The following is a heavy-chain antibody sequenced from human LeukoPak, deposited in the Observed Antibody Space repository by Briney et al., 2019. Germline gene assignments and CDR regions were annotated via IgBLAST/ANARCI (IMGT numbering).Heavy chain of an antibody. J-gene: IGHJ4*02. CDR2: VRSKAYGGTT. Sequence: GGSLRLSCTDSGFTFGDYVMRGVRRALGRGLEWVGFVRSKAYGGTTEYAASVKGRFTISRDDSKSIAYLQMNSLKTEDTAVYYCTRSAGYSSGWYHDYWGQGTLVTVSS. CDR3: TRSAGYSSGWYHDY. CDR1: GFTFGDYV. D-gene: IGHD6-19*01. V-gene: IGHV3-49*04.